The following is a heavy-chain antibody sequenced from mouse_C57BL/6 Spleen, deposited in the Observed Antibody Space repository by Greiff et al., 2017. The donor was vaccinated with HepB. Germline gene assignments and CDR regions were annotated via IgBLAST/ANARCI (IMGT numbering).Heavy chain of an antibody. Sequence: VQLQQSGPELVKPGASVKISCKASGYAFSSSWMNWVKQRPGKGLEWIGRIYPGDGDTNYNGKFKGKATLTADKSSSTAYMQLSSLTSEGSAVYFCARGGVYYGSSYRYFDYWGQGTTLTVSS. CDR3: ARGGVYYGSSYRYFDY. CDR2: IYPGDGDT. V-gene: IGHV1-82*01. D-gene: IGHD1-1*01. J-gene: IGHJ2*01. CDR1: GYAFSSSW.